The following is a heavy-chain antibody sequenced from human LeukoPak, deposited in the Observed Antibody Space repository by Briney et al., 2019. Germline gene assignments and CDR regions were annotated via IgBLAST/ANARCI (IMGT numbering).Heavy chain of an antibody. CDR2: VHYTGNT. V-gene: IGHV4-59*02. CDR3: AREGIAAAGMTGFDP. D-gene: IGHD6-13*01. CDR1: GGTVSSYY. J-gene: IGHJ5*02. Sequence: SETLSLTCSVSGGTVSSYYWTWIRHPPGKALEWIGSVHYTGNTNYNPSLKSRVTISVDTSKNQFFLKLSSVTAADTAVYYCAREGIAAAGMTGFDPWGQGTLVTVSS.